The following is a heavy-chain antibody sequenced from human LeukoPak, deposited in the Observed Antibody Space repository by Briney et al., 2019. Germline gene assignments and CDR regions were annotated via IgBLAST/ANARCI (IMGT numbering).Heavy chain of an antibody. J-gene: IGHJ5*02. D-gene: IGHD6-6*01. CDR3: ARGQQLVNA. V-gene: IGHV3-21*01. CDR1: GFTFSTYS. Sequence: GGSLRLSCAASGFTFSTYSMNWVRQAPGKGLEWVSSISSGSSYIYYADSVQGRFTISRDNAKKSLYLQMNSLRAEDTAVYYCARGQQLVNAWGQGTLVTVSS. CDR2: ISSGSSYI.